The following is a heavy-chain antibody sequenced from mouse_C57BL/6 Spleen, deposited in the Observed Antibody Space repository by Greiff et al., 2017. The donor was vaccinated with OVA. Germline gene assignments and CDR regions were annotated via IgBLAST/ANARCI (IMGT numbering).Heavy chain of an antibody. D-gene: IGHD2-2*01. V-gene: IGHV1-50*01. J-gene: IGHJ3*01. Sequence: VQLQQSGADLVKPGDSLTLSCKASGYTFTSYWMQWVKQRPGQGLEWIGEIDPSNSYTNYNQTLKGKVTFTVDTSYSTVFMQISSLTSEDSAVYYCARWENGWRGCAYWGQGTLVTVSA. CDR3: ARWENGWRGCAY. CDR2: IDPSNSYT. CDR1: GYTFTSYW.